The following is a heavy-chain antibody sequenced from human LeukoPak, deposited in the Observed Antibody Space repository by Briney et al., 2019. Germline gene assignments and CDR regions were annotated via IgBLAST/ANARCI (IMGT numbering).Heavy chain of an antibody. D-gene: IGHD3-9*01. V-gene: IGHV3-48*04. J-gene: IGHJ3*02. CDR2: ISSSSSTI. CDR1: GFTFSSYS. Sequence: GGSLRLSCAASGFTFSSYSMNWVRQAPGKGLEWVSYISSSSSTIYYADSVKGRFTISRDNAKNTLYLQMNSLRAEDTAVYYCARGYDILTGYLDGFDIWGQGIMVTVSS. CDR3: ARGYDILTGYLDGFDI.